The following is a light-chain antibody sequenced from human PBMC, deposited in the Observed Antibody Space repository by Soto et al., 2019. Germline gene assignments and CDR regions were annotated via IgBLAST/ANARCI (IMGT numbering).Light chain of an antibody. CDR1: SSDVGGHNY. J-gene: IGLJ1*01. CDR2: EVS. CDR3: SSYPATNSVV. V-gene: IGLV2-8*01. Sequence: QSALTQPPSASGSPGQSVTISCTGTSSDVGGHNYVSWYQQHPGKAPKLLIYEVSKRPSGVPDRFSGSKSGNTASLTVSGLQAEDEADYYCSSYPATNSVVFGTGTKVTVL.